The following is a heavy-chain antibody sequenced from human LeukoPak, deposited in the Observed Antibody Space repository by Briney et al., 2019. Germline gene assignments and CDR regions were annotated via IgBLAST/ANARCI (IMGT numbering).Heavy chain of an antibody. V-gene: IGHV3-33*01. D-gene: IGHD7-27*01. CDR3: ARDKLGIIGRFDP. J-gene: IGHJ5*02. CDR2: IWYDGSNR. Sequence: HPGRSLRLSCAASGFTFSSYGMHWVRQAPGKGLEWVAVIWYDGSNRYYADSVKGRFTISRDNSKNTLYLQMNSLRAEDTAVYYCARDKLGIIGRFDPWGQGTLVTVSS. CDR1: GFTFSSYG.